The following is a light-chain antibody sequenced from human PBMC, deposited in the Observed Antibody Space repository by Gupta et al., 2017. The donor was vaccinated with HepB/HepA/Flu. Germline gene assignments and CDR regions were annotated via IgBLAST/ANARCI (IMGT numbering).Light chain of an antibody. CDR2: QVN. V-gene: IGLV2-23*02. J-gene: IGLJ2*01. CDR3: CSYEGSTTYVV. Sequence: QSALTQPASVSGSPGQSITISCTGTSNNIGNHDLVSWYQHHPGKAPKLMIFQVNKRPSGVSNRFSGSKSGTTASLNITGLQAEDEADYYCCSYEGSTTYVVFGGGTKLTVL. CDR1: SNNIGNHDL.